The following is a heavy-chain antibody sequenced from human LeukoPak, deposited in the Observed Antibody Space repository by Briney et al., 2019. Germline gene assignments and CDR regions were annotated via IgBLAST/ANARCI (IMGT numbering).Heavy chain of an antibody. Sequence: SETLSLTCTASGGSISSSSYYWGWIRQPPGKGLEWIGSIYYSGNTYYNPSLKRRVTISVDTSKNQFSLMLSSVTAADTAIYSCARNLRGAVTGTGYWGQGTLVTVSS. CDR1: GGSISSSSYY. CDR3: ARNLRGAVTGTGY. CDR2: IYYSGNT. D-gene: IGHD6-19*01. J-gene: IGHJ4*02. V-gene: IGHV4-39*01.